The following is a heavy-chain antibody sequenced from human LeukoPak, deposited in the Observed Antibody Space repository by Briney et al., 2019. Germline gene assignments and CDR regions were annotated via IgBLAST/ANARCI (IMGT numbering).Heavy chain of an antibody. Sequence: SETLSLTCTVSGGSISSYYWSWIRQPPVKGLEWIGYIYYSGSTNYNPSLKSRVTISVDTSKNQFSLKLSSVTAADTAVYYCARSTXTTPGLLDYWGQGTLVTVS. CDR3: ARSTXTTPGLLDY. V-gene: IGHV4-59*01. CDR2: IYYSGST. CDR1: GGSISSYY. J-gene: IGHJ4*02. D-gene: IGHD4-11*01.